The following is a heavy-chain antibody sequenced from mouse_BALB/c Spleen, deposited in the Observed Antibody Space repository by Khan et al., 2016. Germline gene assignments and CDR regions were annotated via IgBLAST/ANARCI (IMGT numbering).Heavy chain of an antibody. CDR1: GYTFSRYW. V-gene: IGHV1-9*01. CDR2: ILPGSGST. J-gene: IGHJ3*01. CDR3: ARGAY. Sequence: QVQLKQSGAELMKPGASVKISCKATGYTFSRYWIEWVKERPGNGLEWIGEILPGSGSTDYNAKFKGKATFTAETSSNTAYIQLSGLTSEDSAVYYCARGAYWGQGTLVTVSA.